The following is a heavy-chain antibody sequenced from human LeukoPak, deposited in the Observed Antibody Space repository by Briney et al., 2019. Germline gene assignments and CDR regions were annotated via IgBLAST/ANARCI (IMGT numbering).Heavy chain of an antibody. CDR3: ARNLLQRNCLDP. J-gene: IGHJ5*02. CDR2: ISRSSSYI. V-gene: IGHV3-21*01. Sequence: GGSLRLSCAASGFSISNYTMSWVRQAPGKGLEWVSFISRSSSYIYYADSVKGRFTVSRDSAQNSLYLQISSLRDEDTAVYYCARNLLQRNCLDPWGQGILVTVSS. CDR1: GFSISNYT.